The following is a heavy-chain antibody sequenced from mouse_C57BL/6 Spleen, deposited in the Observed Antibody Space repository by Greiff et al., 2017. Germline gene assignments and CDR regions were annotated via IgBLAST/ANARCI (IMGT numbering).Heavy chain of an antibody. CDR1: GYSFTDYN. Sequence: EVQLQQSGPELVKPGASVKISCKASGYSFTDYNMNWVKQSNGKSLEWIGVINPNYGTTSYNQKFKGKATLTVDQSSSTAYMQLTSLTSEDSAVYYCARGGNYGSSFYWYFDVWGTGTTVTVSS. CDR2: INPNYGTT. D-gene: IGHD1-1*01. V-gene: IGHV1-39*01. J-gene: IGHJ1*03. CDR3: ARGGNYGSSFYWYFDV.